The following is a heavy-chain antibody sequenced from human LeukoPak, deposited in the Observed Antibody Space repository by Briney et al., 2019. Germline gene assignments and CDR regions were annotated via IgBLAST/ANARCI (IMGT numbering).Heavy chain of an antibody. J-gene: IGHJ4*02. V-gene: IGHV4-34*01. CDR2: INHSGST. CDR1: GGSFSGYY. CDR3: ARGWYSSGWYGGFDY. D-gene: IGHD6-19*01. Sequence: PSETLSLTCAVYGGSFSGYYWSWIRQPPGKGLEWIGEINHSGSTNYNPSLKSRVTISVDTPKNQFSLKLSSVTAADTAVYYCARGWYSSGWYGGFDYWGQGTLVTVSS.